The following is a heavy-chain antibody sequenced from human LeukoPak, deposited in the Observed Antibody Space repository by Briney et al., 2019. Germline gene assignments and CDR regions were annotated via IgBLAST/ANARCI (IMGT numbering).Heavy chain of an antibody. J-gene: IGHJ4*02. CDR1: GYTFTGYY. D-gene: IGHD1-1*01. CDR3: ARVLEPYSLPDY. Sequence: ASVKVSCKASGYTFTGYYMHWVRQAPGQGPEWMGWINPNSGGTNYAQKFQGRVTMTRDTSISTAYMELSRLRSDDTAVYYCARVLEPYSLPDYWGQGTLVTVSS. V-gene: IGHV1-2*02. CDR2: INPNSGGT.